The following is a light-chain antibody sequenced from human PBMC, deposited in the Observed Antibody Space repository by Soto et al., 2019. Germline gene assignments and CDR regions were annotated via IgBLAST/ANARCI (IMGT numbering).Light chain of an antibody. J-gene: IGLJ3*02. CDR3: SSYSGSSVV. CDR1: SIDVGGYNY. V-gene: IGLV2-8*01. Sequence: QSALTQPPSASGSPGQSVAISCTGTSIDVGGYNYVSWYQQHPGKAPKLMIYEVNKRPSGVPDRFSGSKSGNTASLTVSGLQAEDEADYYCSSYSGSSVVFGGGTKVTVL. CDR2: EVN.